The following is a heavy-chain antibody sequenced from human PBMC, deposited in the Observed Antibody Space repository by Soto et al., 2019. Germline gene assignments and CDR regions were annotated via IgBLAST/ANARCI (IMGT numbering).Heavy chain of an antibody. Sequence: GGSLRLSCVVSGFTISSYWMHWVRQAPGKGLEWVSSISSSSSYIYYADSVKGRFTISRDNSKNSLYLQMNSLRAEDTAVYYCARDGCSGSNCLNWFDPWGQGTLVTVSS. V-gene: IGHV3-21*01. J-gene: IGHJ5*02. CDR2: ISSSSSYI. CDR3: ARDGCSGSNCLNWFDP. D-gene: IGHD2-15*01. CDR1: GFTISSYW.